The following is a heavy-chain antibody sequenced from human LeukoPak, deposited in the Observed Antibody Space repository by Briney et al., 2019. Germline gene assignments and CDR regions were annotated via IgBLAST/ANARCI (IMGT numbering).Heavy chain of an antibody. J-gene: IGHJ4*02. CDR1: GFTFSSYA. D-gene: IGHD2-8*01. V-gene: IGHV3-23*01. Sequence: GGSLXLSCAASGFTFSSYAXXXXXQAPGKGXXXXXXXXXXXXSTYYAXXVKGRFTXXRXNSKNTLYLQMNGLRAEDTAVYYCXXDFGYCINGVXYGTPFDYWGQGTLVTVSS. CDR2: XXXXXXST. CDR3: XXDFGYCINGVXYGTPFDY.